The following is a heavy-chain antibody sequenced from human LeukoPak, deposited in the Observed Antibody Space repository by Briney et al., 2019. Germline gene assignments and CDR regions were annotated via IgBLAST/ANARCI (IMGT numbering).Heavy chain of an antibody. CDR3: ARDFSFSPGVRAFDI. J-gene: IGHJ3*02. D-gene: IGHD3-10*01. CDR2: IYSGDST. V-gene: IGHV3-66*01. Sequence: GGSLRLSCAASGFTVSSNYMSWVRQAPGKGLEWVSVIYSGDSTYYADSVKGRFTISRDNSKNTLYLQMNSLRAEDTAVYYCARDFSFSPGVRAFDIWGQGTMVTVSS. CDR1: GFTVSSNY.